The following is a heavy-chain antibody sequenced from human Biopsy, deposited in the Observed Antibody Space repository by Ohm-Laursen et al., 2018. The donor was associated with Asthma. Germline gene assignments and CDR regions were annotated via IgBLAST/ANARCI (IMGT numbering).Heavy chain of an antibody. D-gene: IGHD5-12*01. Sequence: ASVKASCKASGYTFNSVAVMWVRQAPGQGLEWMGGINTNSGTPTYVQGFSGRFVFSLDPSVTTAYLQIDSLRSEDTGVYYCTRAGSTFVADYWGQGTLVTVSS. CDR1: GYTFNSVA. CDR3: TRAGSTFVADY. J-gene: IGHJ4*01. V-gene: IGHV7-4-1*01. CDR2: INTNSGTP.